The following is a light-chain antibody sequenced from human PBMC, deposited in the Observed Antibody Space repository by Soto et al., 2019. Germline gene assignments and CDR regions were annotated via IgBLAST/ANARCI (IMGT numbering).Light chain of an antibody. CDR1: SSDIGDYNY. CDR2: EVS. J-gene: IGLJ2*01. CDR3: SSYTGTSTLVV. V-gene: IGLV2-14*01. Sequence: QSALTQPASVSGSPGQSITISCTGTSSDIGDYNYVSWYQQHPGKAPKLMIYEVSNRPSGVSNRFSASKSGNTASLTISGLQAEDEADYYCSSYTGTSTLVVFGGGTKLTVL.